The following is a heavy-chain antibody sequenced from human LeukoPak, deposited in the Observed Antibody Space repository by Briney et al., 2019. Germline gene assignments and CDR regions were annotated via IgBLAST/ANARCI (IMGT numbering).Heavy chain of an antibody. CDR3: ARDPIPPYCSGGSCYSMNYFDY. D-gene: IGHD2-15*01. J-gene: IGHJ4*02. Sequence: ASVKVSCKASGGTFSSYAISWVRQAPGQGLEWMGRIIPIFGTANYAQKFQGRVTITTDESTSTAYMELSSLRSEDSAVYYCARDPIPPYCSGGSCYSMNYFDYWGQGTLVTVSS. V-gene: IGHV1-69*05. CDR1: GGTFSSYA. CDR2: IIPIFGTA.